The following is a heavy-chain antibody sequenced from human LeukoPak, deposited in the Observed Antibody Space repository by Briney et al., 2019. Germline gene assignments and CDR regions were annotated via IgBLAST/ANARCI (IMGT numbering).Heavy chain of an antibody. Sequence: GGSLRLSCAASGFIFSTYGMHWVRQAPGKGLEWVANINLDGSEKYYVDSVKGRFTISRDNAKNSLYLQMNSLRAEDTAVYYCASSKGFDYWGQGTLVTVSS. CDR1: GFIFSTYG. V-gene: IGHV3-7*01. CDR2: INLDGSEK. J-gene: IGHJ4*02. CDR3: ASSKGFDY.